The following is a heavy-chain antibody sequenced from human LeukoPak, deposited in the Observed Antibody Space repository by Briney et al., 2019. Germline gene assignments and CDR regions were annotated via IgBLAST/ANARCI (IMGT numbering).Heavy chain of an antibody. CDR2: IYTSGST. D-gene: IGHD3-3*01. Sequence: SETLSLTCTVSGGSISSYYWSWIRQPAGKGLEWIGRIYTSGSTNYNPSLKSRVTMSVDTSKNQFSLKLSSVTAADTAVYYCAATNWSEDAFDIWGQGTMVTVSS. V-gene: IGHV4-4*07. CDR3: AATNWSEDAFDI. CDR1: GGSISSYY. J-gene: IGHJ3*02.